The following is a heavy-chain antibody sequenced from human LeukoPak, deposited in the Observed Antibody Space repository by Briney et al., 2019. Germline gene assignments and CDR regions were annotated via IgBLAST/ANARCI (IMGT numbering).Heavy chain of an antibody. Sequence: ASVKVSCKASGYTFTNYYMHWVRQAPGQGPEWMGWINPKSGGTNYAQKFQGRVTMTRDTSISTAYMELNRLRSDDTAVYYCVPSNSFEYYFDYWGQGTLVTVSS. CDR1: GYTFTNYY. J-gene: IGHJ4*02. CDR3: VPSNSFEYYFDY. D-gene: IGHD3-16*01. V-gene: IGHV1-2*02. CDR2: INPKSGGT.